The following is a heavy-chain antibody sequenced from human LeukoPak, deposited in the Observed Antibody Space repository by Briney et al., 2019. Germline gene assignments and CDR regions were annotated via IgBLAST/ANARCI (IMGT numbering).Heavy chain of an antibody. D-gene: IGHD1-7*01. CDR2: IWYDGSNK. Sequence: PGGSLRLSCEVSGFTFSDYWMTWVRQAPGRGLEWVAVIWYDGSNKYYTGSVKGRFTISRDNSKNTLFLQMNSLRAEDTAVYYCARDRSHITGTTRYYYGMDVWGPGTTVTVSS. CDR3: ARDRSHITGTTRYYYGMDV. J-gene: IGHJ6*02. CDR1: GFTFSDYW. V-gene: IGHV3-33*08.